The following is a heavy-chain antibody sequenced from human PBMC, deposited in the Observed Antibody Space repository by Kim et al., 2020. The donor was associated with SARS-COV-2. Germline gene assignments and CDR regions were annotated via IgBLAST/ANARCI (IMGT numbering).Heavy chain of an antibody. V-gene: IGHV3-53*01. D-gene: IGHD2-2*01. J-gene: IGHJ4*02. Sequence: CYADSVKGRFTISGDNSKNTLYLQMNSLGAEDTAVYYCASSGVPAADFDYWGQGTLVTVSS. CDR3: ASSGVPAADFDY.